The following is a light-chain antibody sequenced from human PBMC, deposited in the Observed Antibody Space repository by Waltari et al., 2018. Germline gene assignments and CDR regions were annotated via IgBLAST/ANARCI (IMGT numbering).Light chain of an antibody. V-gene: IGLV3-9*01. CDR3: QVWDSTTVV. CDR2: SDS. J-gene: IGLJ2*01. Sequence: SYELTQPLSVSVALGQKARSTCGENNIGSKNVQWYLQKPGQAPVMVIYSDSNRPSGIPQRFSGSNSGNTATLTISRAQAGDEADYYCQVWDSTTVVFGGGTKLTVL. CDR1: NIGSKN.